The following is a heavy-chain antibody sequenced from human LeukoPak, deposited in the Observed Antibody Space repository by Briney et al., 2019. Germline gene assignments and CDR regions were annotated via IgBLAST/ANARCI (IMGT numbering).Heavy chain of an antibody. Sequence: ASVKVSCKASGYTVTGYYMHWVRQAPGQGLEWMGRINPNSGGTNYAQKFQGRVTMTRDTSISTAYMELSRLRSDDTAVYYCARETGYSSSQCGYWGQGTLVTLSS. V-gene: IGHV1-2*06. CDR3: ARETGYSSSQCGY. CDR2: INPNSGGT. CDR1: GYTVTGYY. J-gene: IGHJ4*02. D-gene: IGHD6-13*01.